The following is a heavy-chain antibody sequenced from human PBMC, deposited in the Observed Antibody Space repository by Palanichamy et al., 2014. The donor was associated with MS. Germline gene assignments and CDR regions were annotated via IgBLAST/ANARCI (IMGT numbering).Heavy chain of an antibody. CDR1: GFSLSTAAVG. CDR2: IYWNDDK. Sequence: QITLKESGPTLVKPTQTLTLTCTFSGFSLSTAAVGVGWIRQPPGKALEWLALIYWNDDKRYSPSLKSRLTITKDTSKNQVALTMTNVDPADTATYYCAHRGPYMLQGVIIMDWFDPWGLGTLVTVSS. D-gene: IGHD3-10*01. J-gene: IGHJ5*02. V-gene: IGHV2-5*01. CDR3: AHRGPYMLQGVIIMDWFDP.